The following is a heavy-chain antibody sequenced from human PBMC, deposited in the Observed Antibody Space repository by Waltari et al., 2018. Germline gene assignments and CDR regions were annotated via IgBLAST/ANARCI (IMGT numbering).Heavy chain of an antibody. CDR3: AREIGLNYYYYGMDV. D-gene: IGHD2-21*01. V-gene: IGHV4-39*07. J-gene: IGHJ6*02. CDR2: IYYSGST. Sequence: QLQLQESGPGLVKPSETLSLTCTVSGGSISSSSYYWGWIRQPPGKGLEWIGSIYYSGSTYNNPSLNSRVTISVATSKNQFSLKRSSVTAADTAVYYCAREIGLNYYYYGMDVWGQGTTVTVSS. CDR1: GGSISSSSYY.